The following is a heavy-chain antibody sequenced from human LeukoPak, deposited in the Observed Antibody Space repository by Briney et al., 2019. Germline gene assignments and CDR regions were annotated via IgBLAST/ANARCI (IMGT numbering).Heavy chain of an antibody. CDR3: AKDRVTMIGPFDY. V-gene: IGHV3-30*18. J-gene: IGHJ4*02. CDR1: GFTFDDYA. D-gene: IGHD3-22*01. CDR2: ISYDGSNK. Sequence: GGSLRLSCAASGFTFDDYAMHWVRQAPGKGLEWVAVISYDGSNKYYADSVKGRFTISRDNSKNTLYLQMNSLRAEDTAVYYCAKDRVTMIGPFDYWGQGTLVTVSS.